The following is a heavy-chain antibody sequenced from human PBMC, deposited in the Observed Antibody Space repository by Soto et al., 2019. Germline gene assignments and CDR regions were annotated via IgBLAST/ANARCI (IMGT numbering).Heavy chain of an antibody. J-gene: IGHJ6*03. CDR1: GFTFSSYG. CDR2: IWYDGSNK. Sequence: QVQLVESGGGVVQPGRSLRLSCAASGFTFSSYGMHWVRQAPGKGLEWVAVIWYDGSNKYYADSVKGRFTISRDNSKNTLNLQRNSLRAKDKAVYYCARDAKKQLGKRTKRGGIFYYYYYYMDVWGKGTTVTVSS. V-gene: IGHV3-33*01. D-gene: IGHD6-13*01. CDR3: ARDAKKQLGKRTKRGGIFYYYYYYMDV.